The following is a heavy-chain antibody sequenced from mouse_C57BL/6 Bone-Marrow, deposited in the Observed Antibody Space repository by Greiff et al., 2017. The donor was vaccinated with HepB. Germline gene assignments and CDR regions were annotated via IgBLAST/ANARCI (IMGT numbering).Heavy chain of an antibody. D-gene: IGHD2-1*01. CDR1: GYTFTDYY. CDR3: ARIGPYGNYLFDY. CDR2: INPDNGGT. Sequence: EVQLQQSGPELVKPGASVKISCKASGYTFTDYYMNWVKQSHGKSLEWIGDINPDNGGTSYNQKFKGKATLTVDKSSSTAYMELRSLTSEDSAVYYCARIGPYGNYLFDYWGQGTTLTVSS. J-gene: IGHJ2*01. V-gene: IGHV1-26*01.